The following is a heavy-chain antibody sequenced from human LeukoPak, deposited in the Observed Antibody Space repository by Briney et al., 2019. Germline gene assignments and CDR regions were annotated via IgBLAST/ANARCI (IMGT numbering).Heavy chain of an antibody. D-gene: IGHD1-26*01. V-gene: IGHV4-59*01. CDR2: IYYTGNT. CDR1: GGPISNSF. CDR3: ARDSGSSPTFDY. Sequence: SETLSLTCTVSGGPISNSFWSWIRQSPGKGLEWIAYIYYTGNTKYNPSLKSRVTISVDTSKNQFSLRLTSVTADDTAVYYCARDSGSSPTFDYWGQGTLVTVSS. J-gene: IGHJ4*02.